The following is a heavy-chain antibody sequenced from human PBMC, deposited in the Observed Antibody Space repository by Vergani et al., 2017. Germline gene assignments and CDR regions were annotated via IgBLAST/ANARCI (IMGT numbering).Heavy chain of an antibody. J-gene: IGHJ3*02. Sequence: EVQLVQSGAEVKKPGESLRISCKGSGYSFTSYWISWVRQMPGKGLEWVGRIDPSDSYTNYSPSFQGHVTISADKSISTAYLQWSSLKASDTAMYYCARVPVEMATIRDAFDIWGQGTMVTVSS. CDR2: IDPSDSYT. CDR1: GYSFTSYW. V-gene: IGHV5-10-1*01. D-gene: IGHD5-24*01. CDR3: ARVPVEMATIRDAFDI.